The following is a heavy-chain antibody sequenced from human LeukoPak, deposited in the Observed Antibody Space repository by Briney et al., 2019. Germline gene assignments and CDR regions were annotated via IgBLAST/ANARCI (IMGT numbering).Heavy chain of an antibody. CDR2: IYWDDDK. CDR1: GFSLSTSGVG. J-gene: IGHJ3*02. D-gene: IGHD5-24*01. Sequence: SGPTLVNPTQTLTLTCTFSGFSLSTSGVGVGWIRQPPGKALEWLALIYWDDDKRYSPSLKSRLTITKDTSKNQVVLTMTNMDPVDTATYYCAHILVEMATIHDAFDIWGQGTMVTVSS. CDR3: AHILVEMATIHDAFDI. V-gene: IGHV2-5*02.